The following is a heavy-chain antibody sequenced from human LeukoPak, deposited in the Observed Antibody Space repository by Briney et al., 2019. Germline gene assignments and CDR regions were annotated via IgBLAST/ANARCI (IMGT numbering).Heavy chain of an antibody. CDR3: AREYYYGSGSYYY. CDR2: ISSSSSYI. CDR1: GFTFSSYS. V-gene: IGHV3-21*01. D-gene: IGHD3-10*01. Sequence: PGGSLGLSCAASGFTFSSYSMNWVRQAPGKGLEWVSSISSSSSYINYADSVKGRFTISRDNAKNSLYLQMNSLRAEDTAVYYCAREYYYGSGSYYYWGQGTLVTVSS. J-gene: IGHJ4*02.